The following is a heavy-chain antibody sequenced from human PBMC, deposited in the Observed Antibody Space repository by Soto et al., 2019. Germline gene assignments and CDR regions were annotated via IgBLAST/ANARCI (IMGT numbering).Heavy chain of an antibody. V-gene: IGHV1-69*02. CDR3: ASANSSSSGDYYYYYMDV. CDR2: IIPILGIA. D-gene: IGHD6-6*01. CDR1: GGTFSSYT. Sequence: ASVKVSCKASGGTFSSYTISWVRQAPGQGLEWMGRIIPILGIANYAQKFQGRVTITADKSTSTAYMELSSLRSEDTAVYYCASANSSSSGDYYYYYMDVWGKGTTVTVSS. J-gene: IGHJ6*03.